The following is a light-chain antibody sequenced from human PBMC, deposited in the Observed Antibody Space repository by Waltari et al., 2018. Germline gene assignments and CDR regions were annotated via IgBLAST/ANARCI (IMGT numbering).Light chain of an antibody. CDR1: RGSIASNY. J-gene: IGLJ3*02. Sequence: NFMLTQPHSVSESPGKTVTISCTRSRGSIASNYVQWSQQRPGSAPTTVIYEDNQRPSGVPDRFSGSIDSSSNSASLTISGLKTEDEADYYCQSYDSSNQNWVFGGGTKLTVL. CDR3: QSYDSSNQNWV. CDR2: EDN. V-gene: IGLV6-57*04.